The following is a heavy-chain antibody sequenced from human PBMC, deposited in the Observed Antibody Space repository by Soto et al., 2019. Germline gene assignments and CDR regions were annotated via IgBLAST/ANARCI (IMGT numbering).Heavy chain of an antibody. V-gene: IGHV1-69*13. CDR2: IIPIFGTA. D-gene: IGHD3-22*01. CDR3: ARDQVDYYDSSGYYYTAPGY. J-gene: IGHJ4*02. Sequence: SVKVSCKACGVTFSSYAISWVRQSTGQGLEWMGGIIPIFGTANYAQKFQGRVTITADESTSTAYMELSSLRSEDTAVYYCARDQVDYYDSSGYYYTAPGYWGQGTLVTVPQ. CDR1: GVTFSSYA.